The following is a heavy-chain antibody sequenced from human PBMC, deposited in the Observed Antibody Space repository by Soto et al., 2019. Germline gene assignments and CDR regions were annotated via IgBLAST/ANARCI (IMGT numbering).Heavy chain of an antibody. CDR3: ARGLYHGGSYGSGSDVDY. V-gene: IGHV1-69*02. Sequence: QVQLVQSGAEVKKPGSSVKVSCKASGGTFSSYTISWVRQAPGQGLEWMGRIIPILGIANYAQKFQGRVTITADKSTSTAYMELSSLRSEDTAVYYCARGLYHGGSYGSGSDVDYWGQGTLVTVSS. J-gene: IGHJ4*02. CDR1: GGTFSSYT. D-gene: IGHD3-10*01. CDR2: IIPILGIA.